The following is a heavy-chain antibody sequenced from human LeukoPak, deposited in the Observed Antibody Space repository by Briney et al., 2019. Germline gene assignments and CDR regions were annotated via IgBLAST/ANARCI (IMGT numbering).Heavy chain of an antibody. J-gene: IGHJ6*03. CDR1: GGSISSYY. D-gene: IGHD3-22*01. CDR2: IYYSGST. CDR3: TRGSIAYYYMDV. Sequence: SETLSLTCTVSGGSISSYYWSWIRQPPGKGLEWIGNIYYSGSTNYNPSLKSRVTISVDTSKNQFSLKLSSVTAADTAVCYCTRGSIAYYYMDVWGKGTTVTVSS. V-gene: IGHV4-59*01.